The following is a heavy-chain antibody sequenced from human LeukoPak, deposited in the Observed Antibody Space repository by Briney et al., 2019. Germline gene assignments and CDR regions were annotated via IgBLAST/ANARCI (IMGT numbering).Heavy chain of an antibody. Sequence: GGSLRLSCAASGFTFSSYAMSWVRQAPGKGLEWVSAISGSGGSTYYADSVKARFTISRDNSKNTLYLQMNSLRAEDTAVYYCARDREEYCGGDCGRFDPWGQGTLVTVSS. V-gene: IGHV3-23*01. CDR1: GFTFSSYA. J-gene: IGHJ5*02. CDR2: ISGSGGST. CDR3: ARDREEYCGGDCGRFDP. D-gene: IGHD2-21*02.